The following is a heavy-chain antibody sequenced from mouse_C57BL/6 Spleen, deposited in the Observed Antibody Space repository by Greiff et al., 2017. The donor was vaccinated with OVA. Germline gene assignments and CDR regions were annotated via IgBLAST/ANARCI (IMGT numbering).Heavy chain of an antibody. CDR1: GYTFTSYW. Sequence: QVQLQQPGAELVKPGASVKLSCKASGYTFTSYWMQWVKQRPGQGLEWIGEIDPSDSYTNYNQKFKGKATLTVDKSSSTAYMQLSSLTSEDSAVYYCARSGTAWYAYWGQGTLVSVYA. V-gene: IGHV1-50*01. CDR2: IDPSDSYT. J-gene: IGHJ3*01. D-gene: IGHD3-1*01. CDR3: ARSGTAWYAY.